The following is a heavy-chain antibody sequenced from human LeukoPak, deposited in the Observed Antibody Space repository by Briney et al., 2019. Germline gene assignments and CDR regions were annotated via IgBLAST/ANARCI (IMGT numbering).Heavy chain of an antibody. CDR3: ARAPYSSTWYLEYFDF. D-gene: IGHD6-13*01. CDR2: NYYSGTT. Sequence: SETLSLTCTVSGGSMSSYYWTWIRQPPGKGLEWVGYNYYSGTTKYNPSLKSRVTISLDTSKNQFSLELSSVTAADTAVYYCARAPYSSTWYLEYFDFWGEGTLVTVSS. V-gene: IGHV4-59*01. J-gene: IGHJ4*02. CDR1: GGSMSSYY.